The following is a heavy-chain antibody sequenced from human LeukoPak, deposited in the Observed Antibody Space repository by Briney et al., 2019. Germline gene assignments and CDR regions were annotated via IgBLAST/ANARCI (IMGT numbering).Heavy chain of an antibody. D-gene: IGHD3-3*01. CDR1: GYTFVSQG. CDR2: IGAYNGDT. V-gene: IGHV1-18*01. CDR3: ARVTTYYDSWSGYLSTFDI. J-gene: IGHJ3*02. Sequence: EASVKVSCKASGYTFVSQGINWVRQAPGQGLEWMGWIGAYNGDTNYAQKFQGRITMTTDTSTSTAYMELRSLRSDDTAVYYCARVTTYYDSWSGYLSTFDIWGQGTMVTVSS.